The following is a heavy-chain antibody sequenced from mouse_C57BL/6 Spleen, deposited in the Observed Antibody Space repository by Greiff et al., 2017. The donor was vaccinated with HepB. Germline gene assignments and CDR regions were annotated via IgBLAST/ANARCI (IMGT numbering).Heavy chain of an antibody. V-gene: IGHV1-81*01. D-gene: IGHD2-4*01. J-gene: IGHJ3*01. CDR2: IYPRSGNT. CDR3: ARSGSDYDETWFAY. CDR1: GYTFTSYG. Sequence: QVQLQQSGAELARPGASVKLSCKASGYTFTSYGISWVKQRTGQGLEWIGEIYPRSGNTYYNEKFKGKATLTADKSSSTAYMELRSLTSEDSAVYFCARSGSDYDETWFAYWGQGTLVTVSA.